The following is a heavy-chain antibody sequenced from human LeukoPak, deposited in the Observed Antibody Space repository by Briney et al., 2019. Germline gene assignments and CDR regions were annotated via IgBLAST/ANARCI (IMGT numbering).Heavy chain of an antibody. Sequence: GGCLRLSCAASGFTFSSYSMNWVRQALGKGLEWVANIKEDGSEKYYVDSVKGRFTISRDNAKNSLYLQMDSLRAEDTALYYCSRGLPEGGYRYGQPGQDYWGQGTLVTVSS. CDR2: IKEDGSEK. D-gene: IGHD5-18*01. CDR3: SRGLPEGGYRYGQPGQDY. CDR1: GFTFSSYS. J-gene: IGHJ4*02. V-gene: IGHV3-7*01.